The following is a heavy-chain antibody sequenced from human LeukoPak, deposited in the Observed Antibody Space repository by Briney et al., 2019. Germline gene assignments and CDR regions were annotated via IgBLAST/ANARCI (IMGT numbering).Heavy chain of an antibody. CDR3: ARDRGYSGGPPGDY. V-gene: IGHV1-2*02. CDR1: GYTFTGYY. CDR2: INPNSGGT. D-gene: IGHD1-26*01. Sequence: ASVKVSCKASGYTFTGYYMHWVRQAPGQGLEWMGWINPNSGGTNYAQKFQGRVTMTRDTSISTAYMELSRLRSDDTAVYYCARDRGYSGGPPGDYWGQGTLVTVSS. J-gene: IGHJ4*02.